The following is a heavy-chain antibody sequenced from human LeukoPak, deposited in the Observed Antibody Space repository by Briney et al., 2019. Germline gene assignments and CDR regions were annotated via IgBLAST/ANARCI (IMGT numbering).Heavy chain of an antibody. D-gene: IGHD3-3*01. CDR2: IYYSGST. V-gene: IGHV4-39*01. Sequence: SETLSLTCTVSGGSLSSSSYYWGWIRQPPGKGLEWIGSIYYSGSTYYNPSLKSRVTISVDTSKNQFSLKLSSVTAADTAVYYCARPAVYDFWSGNPHFFDYWGQGTLVTVSS. CDR3: ARPAVYDFWSGNPHFFDY. CDR1: GGSLSSSSYY. J-gene: IGHJ4*02.